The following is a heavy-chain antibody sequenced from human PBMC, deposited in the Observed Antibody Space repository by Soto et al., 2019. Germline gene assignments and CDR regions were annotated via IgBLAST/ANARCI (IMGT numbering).Heavy chain of an antibody. D-gene: IGHD4-17*01. V-gene: IGHV3-23*01. CDR2: ICVSGTGT. Sequence: GGSLRLSCAASGFTFSNYAMHWVRQAPGKGLEWVSGICVSGTGTYYADSVKVRFTISRDNSKNTVYLQMNSLRVDDTAVYYCAKKTAVTHPFDXWGQGTLVTVSX. J-gene: IGHJ4*02. CDR1: GFTFSNYA. CDR3: AKKTAVTHPFDX.